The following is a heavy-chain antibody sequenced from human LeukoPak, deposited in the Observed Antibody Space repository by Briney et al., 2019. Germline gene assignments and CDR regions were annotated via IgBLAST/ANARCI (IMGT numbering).Heavy chain of an antibody. CDR3: ARDLGGSYSNY. D-gene: IGHD1-26*01. V-gene: IGHV4-59*12. J-gene: IGHJ4*02. CDR1: GGSISSYY. CDR2: IYYSGST. Sequence: PSETLSLTCTVSGGSISSYYWSWIRQPPGKGLEWIGYIYYSGSTNYNPSLKSRVTISVDTSKNQFSLKLSSVTAADTAVYYCARDLGGSYSNYWGQGTLVTVSS.